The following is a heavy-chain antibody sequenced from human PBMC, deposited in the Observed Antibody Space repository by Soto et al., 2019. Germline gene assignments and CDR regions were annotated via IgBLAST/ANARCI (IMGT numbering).Heavy chain of an antibody. V-gene: IGHV3-23*01. J-gene: IGHJ5*02. CDR3: ASRYCSSTSCHPGYWLDP. Sequence: GGSLRLSCAESGFTFSSYAMSWVRQAPGKGLEWVSAISGSGGSTYYADSVKGRFTISRDNSKNTLYLQMNSLRAEDTAVYYCASRYCSSTSCHPGYWLDPWGQGTLVPVSS. CDR2: ISGSGGST. D-gene: IGHD2-2*01. CDR1: GFTFSSYA.